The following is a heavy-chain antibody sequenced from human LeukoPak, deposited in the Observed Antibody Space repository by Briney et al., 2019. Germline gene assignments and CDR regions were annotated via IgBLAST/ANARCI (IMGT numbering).Heavy chain of an antibody. V-gene: IGHV4-59*01. CDR3: ARAVQLSRNWFDP. CDR2: IFYNGST. J-gene: IGHJ5*02. D-gene: IGHD4-11*01. Sequence: SETLSLTCSVSGGSISSYYWSWIRQPPGKGLEWIGYIFYNGSTNYNSSLKSRVTISVDTSKNQFSLKLSSVTAADTAVYYCARAVQLSRNWFDPWGQGTLVTVSS. CDR1: GGSISSYY.